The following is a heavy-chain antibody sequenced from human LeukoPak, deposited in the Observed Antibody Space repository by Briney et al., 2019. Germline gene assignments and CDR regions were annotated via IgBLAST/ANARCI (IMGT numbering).Heavy chain of an antibody. CDR2: IYYTGST. Sequence: PSQTLSLTCTVSGGSISSGGYYWSWVRQQPGKGLEYIGYIYYTGSTTYYNPSLKSRVTMSVDTSKNQFSLKLTSVTAADTAVYYCAREVGFNSGSFRLFDDWGQGTLVTVSS. D-gene: IGHD3-10*01. CDR3: AREVGFNSGSFRLFDD. J-gene: IGHJ4*02. CDR1: GGSISSGGYY. V-gene: IGHV4-31*03.